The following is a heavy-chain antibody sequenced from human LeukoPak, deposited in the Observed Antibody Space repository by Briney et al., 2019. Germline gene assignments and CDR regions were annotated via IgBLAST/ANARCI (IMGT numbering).Heavy chain of an antibody. D-gene: IGHD4/OR15-4a*01. V-gene: IGHV3-21*01. CDR2: ISSSSNYI. CDR1: GFTFSSST. Sequence: GSLRLSCAASGFTFSSSTMNRVREAPGKGLEWVSSISSSSNYIYYADSVKGRFTISRDNAKNSLYLQMNSLRADDTAVYYCVRIPNSANFPNWFDPWGQGTLVTVSS. CDR3: VRIPNSANFPNWFDP. J-gene: IGHJ5*02.